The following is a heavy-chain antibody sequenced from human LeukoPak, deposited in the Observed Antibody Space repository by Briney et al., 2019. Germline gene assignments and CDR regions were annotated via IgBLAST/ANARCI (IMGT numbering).Heavy chain of an antibody. CDR2: IKQDGSEK. CDR3: ARDSGQLLLFPDY. Sequence: GGSLRLSCAASGFTFSSYWMSWVRQAPGKGLEXXXNIKQDGSEKYYVDSVKGRFTISRDNAKNSLYLQMNSLRAEDTAVYYCARDSGQLLLFPDYWGQGTLVTVSS. V-gene: IGHV3-7*01. J-gene: IGHJ4*02. D-gene: IGHD2-2*01. CDR1: GFTFSSYW.